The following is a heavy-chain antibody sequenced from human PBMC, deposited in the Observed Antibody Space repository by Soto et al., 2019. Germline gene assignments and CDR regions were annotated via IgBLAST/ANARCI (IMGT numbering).Heavy chain of an antibody. CDR2: IKSKTDGGTT. CDR3: TTDPELLWFGELLPHFDY. Sequence: EVQLVESGGGLVKPGGSLRLSCAAAGFTFSNAWMSWVRQAPGKGLEWVGRIKSKTDGGTTDYAEPVKGRFTISRDDSINTLYLQINSLETENTAVYYCTTDPELLWFGELLPHFDYWGQGTLVTVSS. J-gene: IGHJ4*02. CDR1: GFTFSNAW. V-gene: IGHV3-15*01. D-gene: IGHD3-10*01.